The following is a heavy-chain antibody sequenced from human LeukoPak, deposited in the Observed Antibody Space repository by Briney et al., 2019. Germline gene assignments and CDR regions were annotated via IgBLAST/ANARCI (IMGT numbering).Heavy chain of an antibody. Sequence: GGSLRLSCAASGFTFSSYWMNWARQAPGKGLEWVAIISNNGRNKYYADSVRGRFTISRDNSDNTLYLQMDNLRADDTAIYYCARNDYGQYDFDYWGQGTLVTISS. J-gene: IGHJ4*02. CDR1: GFTFSSYW. V-gene: IGHV3-30*03. CDR2: ISNNGRNK. D-gene: IGHD4-17*01. CDR3: ARNDYGQYDFDY.